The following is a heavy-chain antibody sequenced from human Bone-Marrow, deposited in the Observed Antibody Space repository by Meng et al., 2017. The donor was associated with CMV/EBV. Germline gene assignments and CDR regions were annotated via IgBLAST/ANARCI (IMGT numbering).Heavy chain of an antibody. CDR3: AHRRNLAAAAPGNYFSP. J-gene: IGHJ5*02. Sequence: QNTLQESGPTLVKPTQTLTLTCAFSGFSLSSRGMGVGWIRPPPGKALEWLALMYSNDDKQYSPSLRSRLTITEDTSKNQVVLTMTNMDPKDTATYYCAHRRNLAAAAPGNYFSPWGQGILVTVSS. CDR1: GFSLSSRGMG. D-gene: IGHD6-13*01. CDR2: MYSNDDK. V-gene: IGHV2-5*01.